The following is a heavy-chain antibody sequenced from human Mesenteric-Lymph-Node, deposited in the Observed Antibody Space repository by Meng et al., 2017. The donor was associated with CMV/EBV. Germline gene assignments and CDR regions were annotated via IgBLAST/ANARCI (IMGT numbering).Heavy chain of an antibody. CDR3: AREVIVVVPAAPSQNNWFDP. Sequence: GYYMHWVRQAPGQGIEWMGWINPNSGGTNYAQKFQGRVTMTRDTSISTAYMELSRLRSDDTAVYYCAREVIVVVPAAPSQNNWFDPWGQGTLVTVSS. J-gene: IGHJ5*02. D-gene: IGHD2-2*01. CDR2: INPNSGGT. CDR1: GYY. V-gene: IGHV1-2*02.